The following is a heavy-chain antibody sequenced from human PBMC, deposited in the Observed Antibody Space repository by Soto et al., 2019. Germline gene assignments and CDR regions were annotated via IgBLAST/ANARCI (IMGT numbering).Heavy chain of an antibody. CDR1: GGHFRGYY. CDR2: FTHSGST. J-gene: IGHJ6*02. V-gene: IGHV4-34*01. CDR3: AVYCGGDCYPSNYYGMDV. Sequence: SLACAVYGGHFRGYYWSWNRQPPGKGRGWIGEFTHSGSTNYNPSLKSRVTISVDTSKNQFSLKLSSVTAAETAVYYCAVYCGGDCYPSNYYGMDVWGQGTTVTV. D-gene: IGHD2-21*02.